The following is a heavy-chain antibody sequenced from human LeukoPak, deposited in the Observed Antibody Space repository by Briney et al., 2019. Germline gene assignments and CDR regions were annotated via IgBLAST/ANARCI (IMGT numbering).Heavy chain of an antibody. CDR2: MNPNRGNT. CDR1: GYTFTRYD. Sequence: ASVNVSCKASGYTFTRYDINWVRQAPGEGGERMGWMNPNRGNTGYAQKFQGRDTITRNTAKSRDYIEMSSLRSEDTAVYYCARGRVAVAGTGGDNWFDPWGQGTLVTVSS. D-gene: IGHD6-19*01. V-gene: IGHV1-8*01. J-gene: IGHJ5*02. CDR3: ARGRVAVAGTGGDNWFDP.